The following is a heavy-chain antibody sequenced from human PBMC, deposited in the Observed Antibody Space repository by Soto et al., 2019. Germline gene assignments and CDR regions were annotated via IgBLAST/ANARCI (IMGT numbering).Heavy chain of an antibody. CDR2: IVPIFGSR. CDR3: ARDGDSGTYEY. V-gene: IGHV1-69*13. Sequence: SVKVSCKASGDSFSSYAMSWVRQAPGQGLEWMGGIVPIFGSRNYAQKLQGRVTITADESTSTVYMELTSLTYDDTAIYYCARDGDSGTYEYWGQGTLVTVSS. J-gene: IGHJ4*02. D-gene: IGHD5-12*01. CDR1: GDSFSSYA.